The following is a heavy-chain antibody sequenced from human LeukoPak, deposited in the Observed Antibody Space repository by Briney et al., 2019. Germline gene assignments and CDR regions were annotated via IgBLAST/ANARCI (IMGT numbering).Heavy chain of an antibody. Sequence: GGSLRLSCAASGFNLNSYMLNWVRQAPRKGLEWVSSISSTGSYIYYADSVKGRFTISRDNPGNVVYLQMDSLRAEDTAVYYCTRVAQSGPTGWFDPWGQGTLVTVSS. J-gene: IGHJ5*02. CDR1: GFNLNSYM. D-gene: IGHD1-1*01. CDR2: ISSTGSYI. V-gene: IGHV3-21*01. CDR3: TRVAQSGPTGWFDP.